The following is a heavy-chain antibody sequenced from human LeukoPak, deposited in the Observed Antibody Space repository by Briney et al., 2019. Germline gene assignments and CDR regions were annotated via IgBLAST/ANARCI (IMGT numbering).Heavy chain of an antibody. CDR2: MYGDGKKT. CDR1: GFTFNTYT. J-gene: IGHJ3*02. D-gene: IGHD3-10*01. V-gene: IGHV3-23*05. CDR3: AKDRVPDSAWTFDM. Sequence: GGSLRLSCATSGFTFNTYTLTWVRQAPGKGLEWLSSMYGDGKKTFYADSVKGWFTISRDNSRSTLYLQMNGLRVEDTALYYCAKDRVPDSAWTFDMWGQGTMVTV.